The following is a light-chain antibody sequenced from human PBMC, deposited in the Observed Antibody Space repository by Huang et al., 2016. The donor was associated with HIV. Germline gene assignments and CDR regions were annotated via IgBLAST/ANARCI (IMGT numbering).Light chain of an antibody. Sequence: DIQMTQSPSSLSASVGDRVIMTCRASQTITTYLNWYQQRPGQAPKLLIYAASSLQIGVPSRFSGSGSGTDFTLTISSLQPEDFATYYCQQSYSSLLSFGGGTKVAIK. CDR3: QQSYSSLLS. CDR1: QTITTY. CDR2: AAS. V-gene: IGKV1-39*01. J-gene: IGKJ4*01.